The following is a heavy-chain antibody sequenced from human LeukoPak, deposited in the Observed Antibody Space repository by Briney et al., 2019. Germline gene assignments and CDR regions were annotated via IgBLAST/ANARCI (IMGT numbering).Heavy chain of an antibody. CDR3: ARGKRVGVGSPLDY. V-gene: IGHV3-23*01. D-gene: IGHD1-26*01. Sequence: GGSLRLSCAASGFTSGHYAMTWVRQAPGKGLEWVASISSSGDRTYYADSVMGRFTVSRDNSKNTLSLQMDSLRAEDTAVYYCARGKRVGVGSPLDYWGQGTLVTVSS. CDR2: ISSSGDRT. J-gene: IGHJ4*02. CDR1: GFTSGHYA.